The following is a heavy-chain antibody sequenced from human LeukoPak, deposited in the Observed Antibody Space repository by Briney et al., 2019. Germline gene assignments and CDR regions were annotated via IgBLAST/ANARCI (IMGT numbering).Heavy chain of an antibody. D-gene: IGHD6-6*01. V-gene: IGHV1-2*02. CDR2: INPNSGGT. CDR3: ARGISEYSSSGVDY. Sequence: ASVKVSCKASGYTFTGYYMHWVRQAPGQGLEWMGWINPNSGGTNYAQKFQGRVTMTRDTSISTAYVELSRLRSDDTAVYYCARGISEYSSSGVDYWGQGTLVTVSS. J-gene: IGHJ4*02. CDR1: GYTFTGYY.